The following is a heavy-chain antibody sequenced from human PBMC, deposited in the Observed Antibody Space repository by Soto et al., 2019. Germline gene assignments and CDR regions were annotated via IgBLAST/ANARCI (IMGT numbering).Heavy chain of an antibody. CDR3: ADSSYAF. D-gene: IGHD2-2*01. J-gene: IGHJ4*02. V-gene: IGHV4-39*01. CDR1: GGSISSSSYY. Sequence: LQLQESGPGLVKPSETLSLTYTVSGGSISSSSYYWAWIRQPPGKGLEWIGSIYYRGTTYYNPSLKSRLSTSVDTAKNQVSLRLSSVTAADTAVYYCADSSYAFWGQGTLVTVSS. CDR2: IYYRGTT.